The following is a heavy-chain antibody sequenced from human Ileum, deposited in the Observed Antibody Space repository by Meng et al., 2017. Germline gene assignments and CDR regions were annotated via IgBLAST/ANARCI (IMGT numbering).Heavy chain of an antibody. CDR2: INHSGST. J-gene: IGHJ6*02. D-gene: IGHD6-13*01. CDR3: ARGPSSNWHPQTLLSHYYYGMDV. Sequence: SETLSLTCAVYGGSFSGYYWSWIRQPPGKGLEWIGEINHSGSTNYNPSLKSRVTISVDTSKNQFSLKLSSVTAADTAVYYCARGPSSNWHPQTLLSHYYYGMDVWGQGTTVTVSS. V-gene: IGHV4-34*01. CDR1: GGSFSGYY.